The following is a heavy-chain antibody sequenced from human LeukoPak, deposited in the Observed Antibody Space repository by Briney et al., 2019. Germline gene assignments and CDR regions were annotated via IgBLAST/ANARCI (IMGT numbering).Heavy chain of an antibody. V-gene: IGHV1-18*01. Sequence: ASVKVSCKASGYTFTSYGISWVRQAPGQGLEWMGWISAYNGNTNYAQKLQGRVTMTTDTSTSTAYMELRSLRSDDTAVYYCARDRLTYDIVVRGMDVWGQGTTVTVSS. CDR1: GYTFTSYG. CDR3: ARDRLTYDIVVRGMDV. D-gene: IGHD2-15*01. J-gene: IGHJ6*02. CDR2: ISAYNGNT.